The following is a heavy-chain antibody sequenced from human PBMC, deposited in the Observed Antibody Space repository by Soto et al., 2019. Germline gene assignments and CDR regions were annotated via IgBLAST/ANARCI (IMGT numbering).Heavy chain of an antibody. J-gene: IGHJ6*02. D-gene: IGHD5-12*01. CDR1: GFTFSDYY. V-gene: IGHV3-11*01. CDR3: ARDLRDIVATRQDYYYYGMDV. CDR2: ISSSGSTI. Sequence: QVQLVESGGGLVKPGGSLRLSCAASGFTFSDYYMSWIRQAPGKGLEWVSYISSSGSTIYYADSVKGRFTISRDNAKKSLYLQMNSLRAEDTAVYYCARDLRDIVATRQDYYYYGMDVWGQGTTVTVSS.